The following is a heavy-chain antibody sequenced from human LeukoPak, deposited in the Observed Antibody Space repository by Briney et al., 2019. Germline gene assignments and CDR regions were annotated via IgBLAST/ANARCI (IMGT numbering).Heavy chain of an antibody. CDR1: GGSISSSY. CDR2: IYYSGST. CDR3: ARTRGEYDILTGYYYYYGMDV. Sequence: KSSETLSLTCTVSGGSISSSYWSWIRQPPGKGLEWIGYIYYSGSTNYNPSLKSRVTISVDTSKNQFSLKLSSVTAADTAVYYCARTRGEYDILTGYYYYYGMDVWGQGTTVTVSS. V-gene: IGHV4-59*01. D-gene: IGHD3-9*01. J-gene: IGHJ6*02.